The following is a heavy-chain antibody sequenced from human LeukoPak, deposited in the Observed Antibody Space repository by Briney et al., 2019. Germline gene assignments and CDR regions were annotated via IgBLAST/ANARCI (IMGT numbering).Heavy chain of an antibody. V-gene: IGHV3-9*01. D-gene: IGHD6-19*01. CDR1: GFTFYDYA. CDR3: AKEVAEGGYFDY. J-gene: IGHJ4*02. Sequence: SLRLSCAASGFTFYDYAMHWVRQAPGKGLEWVSGISWNSGSIDYADSVKGRFTISRENAKNSLYLQMNSLRAEDTALYYCAKEVAEGGYFDYWGQGTLVTVSS. CDR2: ISWNSGSI.